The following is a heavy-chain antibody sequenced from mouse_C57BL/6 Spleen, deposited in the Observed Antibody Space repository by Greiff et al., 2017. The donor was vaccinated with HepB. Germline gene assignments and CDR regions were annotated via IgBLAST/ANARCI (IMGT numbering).Heavy chain of an antibody. J-gene: IGHJ2*01. CDR2: IYPRSGNT. D-gene: IGHD2-1*01. V-gene: IGHV1-81*01. CDR1: GYTFTSYG. CDR3: ARRDGNYDYFDY. Sequence: VQLQQSGAELARPGASVKLSCKASGYTFTSYGISWVKQRTGQGLEWIGEIYPRSGNTYYNEKFKGKATLTADKSSSTAYMELRSLTSEDSAVYFCARRDGNYDYFDYWGQGTTLTVSS.